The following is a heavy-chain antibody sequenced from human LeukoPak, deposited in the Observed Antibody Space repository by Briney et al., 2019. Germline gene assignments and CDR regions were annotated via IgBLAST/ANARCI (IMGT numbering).Heavy chain of an antibody. CDR3: ATSRLLTGYYPFDY. V-gene: IGHV1-3*01. Sequence: ASVKVSCKASGYTFTSYAMHWVRQAPGQRLEWMGWINAGNGNTKYSQKFQGRVTITRDTSASTAYMELSSLRSEDTAVYYCATSRLLTGYYPFDYWGQGTLVTVSS. D-gene: IGHD3-9*01. J-gene: IGHJ4*02. CDR1: GYTFTSYA. CDR2: INAGNGNT.